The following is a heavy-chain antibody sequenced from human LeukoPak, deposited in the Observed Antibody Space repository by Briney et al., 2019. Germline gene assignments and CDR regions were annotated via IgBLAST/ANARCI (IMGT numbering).Heavy chain of an antibody. D-gene: IGHD2-15*01. V-gene: IGHV3-30*18. Sequence: PGRSLRLSCAASGFTFSSYGMHRVRQAPGKGLEWVAVISYDGSNKYYADSVKGRFTISRGNSKNTLYLQMNSLRAEDTAVYYCAKDAVVADSYYFDYWGQGTLVTVSS. CDR2: ISYDGSNK. CDR1: GFTFSSYG. CDR3: AKDAVVADSYYFDY. J-gene: IGHJ4*02.